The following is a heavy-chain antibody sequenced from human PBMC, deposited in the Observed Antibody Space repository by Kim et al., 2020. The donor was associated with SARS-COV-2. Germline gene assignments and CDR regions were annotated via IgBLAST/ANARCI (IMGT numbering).Heavy chain of an antibody. V-gene: IGHV4-34*01. J-gene: IGHJ4*02. CDR3: ARVVRGY. CDR2: HSGST. Sequence: HSGSTNYNPSLKSRVTISVDTSKNQFSLKLSSVTAADTAVYYCARVVRGYWGQGTLVTVSS.